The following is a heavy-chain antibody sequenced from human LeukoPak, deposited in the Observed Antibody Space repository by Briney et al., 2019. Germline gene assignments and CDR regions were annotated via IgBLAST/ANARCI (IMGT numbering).Heavy chain of an antibody. V-gene: IGHV4-30-2*01. CDR1: GFTFSDYY. J-gene: IGHJ4*02. Sequence: LRLSCAASGFTFSDYYMSWIRQPPGKGLEWIGYIYHSGSTYYNPSLKSRVTISVDRSKNQFSLKLSSVTAADTAVYYCARRVGYCSGGSCLLYYFDYWGQGTLVTVFS. D-gene: IGHD2-15*01. CDR3: ARRVGYCSGGSCLLYYFDY. CDR2: IYHSGST.